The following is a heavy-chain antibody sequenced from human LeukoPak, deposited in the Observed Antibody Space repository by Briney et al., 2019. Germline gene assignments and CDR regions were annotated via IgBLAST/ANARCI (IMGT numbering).Heavy chain of an antibody. Sequence: PGRSLRLSCAASGFTFSSYAMHWVRQAPGKGLEWVAVISYDGSNKYYADSVKGRFTISRDNSKNTLYLQMNSLRAEDTAVYYCARDSSFDIVVVPAALDYWGQGTLVTVSS. CDR3: ARDSSFDIVVVPAALDY. V-gene: IGHV3-30*04. CDR1: GFTFSSYA. CDR2: ISYDGSNK. D-gene: IGHD2-2*01. J-gene: IGHJ4*02.